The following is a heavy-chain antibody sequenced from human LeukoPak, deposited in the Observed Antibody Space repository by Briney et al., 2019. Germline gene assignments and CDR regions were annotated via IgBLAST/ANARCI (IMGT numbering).Heavy chain of an antibody. Sequence: GSLRLSCAASGFTFSSYAMSWVRQAPGKGLEWVSAISGSGGSTYYADSVKGRFTISRDNSKNTLYLQMNSLRAEDTAVYYCAKVRRRRKNCSGGSCYPYLDAFDIWGQGTMVTVSS. CDR3: AKVRRRRKNCSGGSCYPYLDAFDI. V-gene: IGHV3-23*01. D-gene: IGHD2-15*01. CDR2: ISGSGGST. CDR1: GFTFSSYA. J-gene: IGHJ3*02.